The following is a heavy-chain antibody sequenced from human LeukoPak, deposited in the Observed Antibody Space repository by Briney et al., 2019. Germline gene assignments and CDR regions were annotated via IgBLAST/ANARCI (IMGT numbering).Heavy chain of an antibody. D-gene: IGHD6-13*01. J-gene: IGHJ4*02. CDR1: GYTFTGYY. Sequence: GASVKVSCKASGYTFTGYYMHWVRQAPRQGLEWMGWINPNSGGTNYAQKFQGRVTMTRDTSISTAYMELSRLRSDDTAVYYCARIAAAGTHSDYWGQGTLVTVSS. V-gene: IGHV1-2*02. CDR2: INPNSGGT. CDR3: ARIAAAGTHSDY.